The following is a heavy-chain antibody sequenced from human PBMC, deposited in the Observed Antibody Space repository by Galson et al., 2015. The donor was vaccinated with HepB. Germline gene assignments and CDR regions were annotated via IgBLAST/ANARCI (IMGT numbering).Heavy chain of an antibody. CDR3: AKVRANYYYNGMDV. V-gene: IGHV3-23*01. CDR1: GFTFSGYG. CDR2: ISGSGTNT. J-gene: IGHJ6*02. Sequence: SLRLSCAASGFTFSGYGMHWVRQAPGKGLEWVTTISGSGTNTYYADSVKGRFTISRDNSKNTLYLQMNSLRAEDTAVYYCAKVRANYYYNGMDVWGQGTTVTVSS. D-gene: IGHD5-12*01.